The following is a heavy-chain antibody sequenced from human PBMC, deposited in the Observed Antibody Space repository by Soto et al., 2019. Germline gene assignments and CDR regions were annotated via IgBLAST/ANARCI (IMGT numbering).Heavy chain of an antibody. D-gene: IGHD3-3*01. J-gene: IGHJ5*02. CDR3: ARDYLIGTSSYFWDNWLAP. CDR1: GGSISSYY. CDR2: IYYSGRT. V-gene: IGHV4-59*01. Sequence: SETLSLTCTVSGGSISSYYWSWIRQPPGKGLEWIGYIYYSGRTNYNPSLKSRVTISVGTSKNQFSLELSSVTAADTAVYYCARDYLIGTSSYFWDNWLAPWAREPWSPS.